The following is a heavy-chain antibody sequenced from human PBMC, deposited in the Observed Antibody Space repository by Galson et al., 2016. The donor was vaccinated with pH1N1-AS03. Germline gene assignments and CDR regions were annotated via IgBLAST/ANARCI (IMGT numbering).Heavy chain of an antibody. CDR1: GYIFTGFY. CDR2: INTDSGVT. V-gene: IGHV1-2*04. J-gene: IGHJ6*02. CDR3: ARDPRGPCKGATCATTYYFGMDV. Sequence: SVKVSCKASGYIFTGFYVHWVRQAPGQGLEWMGWINTDSGVTNYAQRFEAWVTMTRDTSVSTAYMELYGLKSDDTAVYYCARDPRGPCKGATCATTYYFGMDVWGQGTTVIVSS. D-gene: IGHD2/OR15-2a*01.